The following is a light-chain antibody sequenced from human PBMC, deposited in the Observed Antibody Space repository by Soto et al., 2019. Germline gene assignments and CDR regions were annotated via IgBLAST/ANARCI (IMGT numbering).Light chain of an antibody. J-gene: IGKJ1*01. CDR1: QTISSW. V-gene: IGKV1-5*03. CDR2: KAS. CDR3: QQYNSYSEA. Sequence: DTPTTQSPSTVSGHVGNRVTIPCRASQTISSWLAWYQQKPGKAPKLLIYKASTLKSGVPSRFSGSGSGTEFTLTISSLQPDDFATYYCQQYNSYSEAFGQGTKVDVK.